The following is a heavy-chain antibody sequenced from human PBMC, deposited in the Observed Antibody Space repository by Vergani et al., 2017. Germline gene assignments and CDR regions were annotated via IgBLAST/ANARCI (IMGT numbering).Heavy chain of an antibody. CDR3: AKERIAVADLDY. J-gene: IGHJ4*02. Sequence: QVQLVESGGGVVQPGRSLRLSCAASGFTFSSYGMHWVRQAPGKGLEWVAVISYDGSNKYYADSVKGRFTISRDNSKNTLYLQMNSLRAEDTAVYYCAKERIAVADLDYWGQGTLVTVSS. CDR1: GFTFSSYG. D-gene: IGHD6-19*01. CDR2: ISYDGSNK. V-gene: IGHV3-30*19.